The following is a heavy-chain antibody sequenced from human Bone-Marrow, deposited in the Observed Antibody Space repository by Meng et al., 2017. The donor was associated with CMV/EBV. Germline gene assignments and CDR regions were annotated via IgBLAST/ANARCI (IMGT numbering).Heavy chain of an antibody. CDR2: IKQDGSEK. D-gene: IGHD1-1*01. J-gene: IGHJ6*02. Sequence: GGSLRLSCAASGFTFSSYWMSWVRQAPGKGLEWVANIKQDGSEKYYVDSVKGRFTISRDNAKNSLYLQMNSLRAEDTAVYYCARAPSRYPYYYYGMDVWGQRTTVAVSS. V-gene: IGHV3-7*01. CDR1: GFTFSSYW. CDR3: ARAPSRYPYYYYGMDV.